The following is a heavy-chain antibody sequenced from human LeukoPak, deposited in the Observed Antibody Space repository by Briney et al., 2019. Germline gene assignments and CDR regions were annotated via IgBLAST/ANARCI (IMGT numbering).Heavy chain of an antibody. J-gene: IGHJ4*02. CDR2: ISAYNGNT. Sequence: ASVKVSCKASGYTFTGYGISWVRQAPGQGLEWMGWISAYNGNTNYAQKLQGRVTMTTDTSTSTAYMELRSLRFDDTAVYYCARDYPLYDILTGPPFDYWGQGTLVTVSS. CDR3: ARDYPLYDILTGPPFDY. D-gene: IGHD3-9*01. CDR1: GYTFTGYG. V-gene: IGHV1-18*01.